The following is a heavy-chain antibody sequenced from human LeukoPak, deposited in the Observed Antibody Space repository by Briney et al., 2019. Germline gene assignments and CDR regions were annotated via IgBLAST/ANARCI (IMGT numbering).Heavy chain of an antibody. CDR1: GYTFTSYD. CDR2: MNPNSGNT. V-gene: IGHV1-8*03. Sequence: ASVKVSCKASGYTFTSYDINWVRQATGQGLEWMGWMNPNSGNTGYAQKFQGRVTITRNTSISTAYMELSSLRSEDTAVYYCARAVGWELLRSYYYYYMDVWGKGTTVTVSS. CDR3: ARAVGWELLRSYYYYYMDV. D-gene: IGHD1-26*01. J-gene: IGHJ6*03.